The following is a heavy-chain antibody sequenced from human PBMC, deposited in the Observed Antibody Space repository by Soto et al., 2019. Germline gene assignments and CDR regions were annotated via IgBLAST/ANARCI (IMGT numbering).Heavy chain of an antibody. CDR3: AREKAGGSGSVGGMDV. Sequence: QLQLVQSGAEVQNPGASVKVSCKASGGTFSSYAISWVRQAPGQGLEWMAGISPIFGTATYAQKSQGRATITADESKSTAYKALSGLRSEDTAVYSCAREKAGGSGSVGGMDVWGQGTTVTVA. D-gene: IGHD3-10*01. V-gene: IGHV1-69*01. CDR2: ISPIFGTA. J-gene: IGHJ6*02. CDR1: GGTFSSYA.